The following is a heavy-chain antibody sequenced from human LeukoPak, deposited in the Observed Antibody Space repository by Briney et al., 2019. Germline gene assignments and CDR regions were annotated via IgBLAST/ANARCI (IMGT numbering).Heavy chain of an antibody. J-gene: IGHJ4*02. CDR1: GFTLSDYV. Sequence: GGPLRLSCAASGFTLSDYVMNWVRQAPGKGLEWVSGISGSGGSTYYAEFVKGRFSISRDNSKRMLYLDMNSLSAEDTALYFCAKEYSRGWFSWGQGTLVTVSS. D-gene: IGHD6-19*01. V-gene: IGHV3-23*01. CDR2: ISGSGGST. CDR3: AKEYSRGWFS.